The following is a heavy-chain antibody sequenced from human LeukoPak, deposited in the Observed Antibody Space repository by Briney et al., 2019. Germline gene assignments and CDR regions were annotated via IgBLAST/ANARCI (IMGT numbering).Heavy chain of an antibody. V-gene: IGHV3-74*01. J-gene: IGHJ5*02. D-gene: IGHD3-3*01. CDR2: NGSST. CDR3: ARAKAKRFLNWFDP. CDR1: EFTLSNYW. Sequence: GGSLRLSCAASEFTLSNYWMHWVRQAPGKGLVWVSRNGSSTSYADSVRGRFTVSRDNAKSTVYLQMISLGDEDTAVYYCARAKAKRFLNWFDPWGQGTLVTVSS.